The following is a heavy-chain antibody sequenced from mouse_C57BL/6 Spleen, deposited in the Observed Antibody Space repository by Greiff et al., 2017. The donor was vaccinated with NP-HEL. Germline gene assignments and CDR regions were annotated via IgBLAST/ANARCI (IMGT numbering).Heavy chain of an antibody. CDR2: IDPENGDT. CDR3: TTLGGPYAMDY. Sequence: EVQLQQSGAELVRPGASVKLSCTASGFNIKDDYMHWVKQRPEQGLEWIGWIDPENGDTEYASKFQGKATITADTSSNTAYLQLSSLTSEDTAVYYCTTLGGPYAMDYWGQGTSVTVSS. J-gene: IGHJ4*01. V-gene: IGHV14-4*01. CDR1: GFNIKDDY.